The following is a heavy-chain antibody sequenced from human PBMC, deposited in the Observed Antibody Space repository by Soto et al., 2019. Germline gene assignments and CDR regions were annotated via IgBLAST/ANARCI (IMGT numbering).Heavy chain of an antibody. J-gene: IGHJ3*02. D-gene: IGHD4-17*01. CDR2: ISWDGGST. Sequence: GGSLRLSCTASGVTFDDYTMHWVRQAPGKGLEWVSLISWDGGSTYYADSVKGRFTISRDNSKNSLYLQMNSLRTEDTALYYCAKDLSTVVRSDAFDIWGQGTMVTVSS. CDR3: AKDLSTVVRSDAFDI. V-gene: IGHV3-43*01. CDR1: GVTFDDYT.